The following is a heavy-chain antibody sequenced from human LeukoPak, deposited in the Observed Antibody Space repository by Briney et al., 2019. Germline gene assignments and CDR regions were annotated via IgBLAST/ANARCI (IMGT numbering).Heavy chain of an antibody. J-gene: IGHJ6*03. D-gene: IGHD2-2*01. CDR3: ARERECSSTTCYDYYYMDV. CDR1: GGSISSVSYY. Sequence: SETLSLTCTVSGGSISSVSYYWSWIRQPAGKGLEWIGRINNSGSTNYNPSLKRRVTMSVDTSKNQFSPKLSSVTAADTAVYYCARERECSSTTCYDYYYMDVWGKGTTVTVSS. V-gene: IGHV4-61*02. CDR2: INNSGST.